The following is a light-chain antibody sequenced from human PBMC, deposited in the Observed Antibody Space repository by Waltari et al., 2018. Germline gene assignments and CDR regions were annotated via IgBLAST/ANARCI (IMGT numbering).Light chain of an antibody. CDR1: QSVSSK. CDR3: QQYSYWPRT. CDR2: GAS. J-gene: IGKJ1*01. V-gene: IGKV3-15*01. Sequence: ETVMTQSPATLSVSPGERATLSCRASQSVSSKLAWYQQKPGQAPRLLIYGASTRATDIPARFSGGGSGTEFTLIISSLQSEDFAVYFCQQYSYWPRTFGRRTKVEIK.